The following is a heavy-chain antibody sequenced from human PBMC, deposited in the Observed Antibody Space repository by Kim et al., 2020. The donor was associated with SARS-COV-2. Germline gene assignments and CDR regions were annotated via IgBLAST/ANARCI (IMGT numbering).Heavy chain of an antibody. CDR2: ISSSSSYI. Sequence: GGSLRLSCAASGFTFSSYSMNWVRQAPGKGLEWVSSISSSSSYIYYADSVKGRFTISRDNAKNSLYLQMNSLRAEDTAVYYCARDAPHSSSWYGYFDYWGQGTLVTVSS. J-gene: IGHJ4*02. CDR1: GFTFSSYS. CDR3: ARDAPHSSSWYGYFDY. V-gene: IGHV3-21*01. D-gene: IGHD6-13*01.